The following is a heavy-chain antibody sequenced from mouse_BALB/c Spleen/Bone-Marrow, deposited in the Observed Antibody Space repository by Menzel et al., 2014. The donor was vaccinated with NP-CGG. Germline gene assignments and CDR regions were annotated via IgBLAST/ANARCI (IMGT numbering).Heavy chain of an antibody. J-gene: IGHJ3*01. CDR1: GYAFTSYN. CDR2: VDPYNGGT. D-gene: IGHD1-1*01. Sequence: LVESGPELVQPGASVKVSCKASGYAFTSYNMYWVKQSHGKSLEWIGYVDPYNGGTSYNQKFKGKATLTVDKSSSTAYMHLNSLTSEDSAVYYCARENYGSSPAYWGQGTLVTVSA. V-gene: IGHV1S135*01. CDR3: ARENYGSSPAY.